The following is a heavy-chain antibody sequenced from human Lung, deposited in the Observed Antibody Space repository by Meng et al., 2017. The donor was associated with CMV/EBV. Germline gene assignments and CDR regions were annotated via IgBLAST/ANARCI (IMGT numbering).Heavy chain of an antibody. CDR2: IKEDGSDK. Sequence: GGSXRLSCAASGFTFINYWMSWVRQAPGKGLEWVANIKEDGSDKYCVDSVKGRFTISRDNAKNSLYLQMNSLRAEDTAVYYCARDRAANSFDPWGQGTLVTVSS. V-gene: IGHV3-7*01. J-gene: IGHJ5*02. CDR1: GFTFINYW. CDR3: ARDRAANSFDP. D-gene: IGHD6-25*01.